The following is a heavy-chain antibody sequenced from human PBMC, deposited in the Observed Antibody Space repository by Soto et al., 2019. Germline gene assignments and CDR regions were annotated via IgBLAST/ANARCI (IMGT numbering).Heavy chain of an antibody. Sequence: GGSLRLSCAASGFTFSSYAMSWVRQAPGKGLEWVSAISGSGGSTYYADSVKGRFTISRDNTKNTLYLQMNSLRAEDTDVYYCAKEYAGSSWYGHEAFDIWGQGTMVTVSS. CDR1: GFTFSSYA. CDR2: ISGSGGST. D-gene: IGHD6-13*01. CDR3: AKEYAGSSWYGHEAFDI. V-gene: IGHV3-23*01. J-gene: IGHJ3*02.